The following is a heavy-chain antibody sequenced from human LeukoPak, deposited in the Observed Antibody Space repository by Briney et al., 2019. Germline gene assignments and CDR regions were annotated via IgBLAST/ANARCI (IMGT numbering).Heavy chain of an antibody. CDR2: ISSSGSSI. Sequence: GRSLRLSCAASGFTFSSYAMHWVRQAPGKGLEWVSYISSSGSSIYYADSVKGRFTISRDNSKNTLYLQMNSLRAEDTAVYYCAKEGSRWLQAPFDYWGQGTLVTVSS. CDR1: GFTFSSYA. J-gene: IGHJ4*02. CDR3: AKEGSRWLQAPFDY. V-gene: IGHV3-48*01. D-gene: IGHD5-24*01.